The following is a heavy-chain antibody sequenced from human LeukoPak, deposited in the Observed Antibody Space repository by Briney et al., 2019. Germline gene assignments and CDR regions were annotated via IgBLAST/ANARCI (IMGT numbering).Heavy chain of an antibody. CDR2: IYSGGST. CDR1: GFTVSSNY. D-gene: IGHD6-19*01. CDR3: AARPTSAAVAPSDF. J-gene: IGHJ4*02. Sequence: GGSLRLSCAASGFTVSSNYMSWVRQAPGKGLEWVSVIYSGGSTYYADSVKGRFTISRDNSKSMLYLQMNSLRAEDTATYYCAARPTSAAVAPSDFWGQGTLVTVSS. V-gene: IGHV3-53*01.